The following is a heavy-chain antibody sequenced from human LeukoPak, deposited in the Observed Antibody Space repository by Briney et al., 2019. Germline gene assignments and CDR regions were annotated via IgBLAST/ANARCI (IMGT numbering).Heavy chain of an antibody. CDR1: GFTFSSFA. CDR3: AKDVGFWSGYPDY. Sequence: GGSLRLSCAASGFTFSSFAMSWVRQAPGKGLEWLSSISGSGGSTYYADSVKGRFTISRDNSKNTLYLQMNSLRAEDTAVYYCAKDVGFWSGYPDYWGQGTLVTVSS. D-gene: IGHD3-3*01. V-gene: IGHV3-23*01. CDR2: ISGSGGST. J-gene: IGHJ4*02.